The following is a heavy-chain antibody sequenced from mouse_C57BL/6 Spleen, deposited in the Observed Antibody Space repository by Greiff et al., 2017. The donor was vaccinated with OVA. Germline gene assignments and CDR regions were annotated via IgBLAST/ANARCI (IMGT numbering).Heavy chain of an antibody. D-gene: IGHD2-4*01. CDR1: GFTFSDYY. Sequence: EVKLVESEGGLVQPGSSMKLSCTASGFTFSDYYMAWVRQVPEKGLEWVANINYDGSSTYYLDSLKSRFIISRDNAKNILYLQMSSLKSEDTATYYCARDLWDYGNYYAMDYWGQGTSVTVSS. V-gene: IGHV5-16*01. CDR3: ARDLWDYGNYYAMDY. J-gene: IGHJ4*01. CDR2: INYDGSST.